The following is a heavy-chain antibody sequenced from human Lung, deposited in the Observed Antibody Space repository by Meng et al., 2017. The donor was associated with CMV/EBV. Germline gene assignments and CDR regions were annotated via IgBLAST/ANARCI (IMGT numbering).Heavy chain of an antibody. CDR2: IYHSGST. CDR1: GGSISSSSW. CDR3: ASFPPPGKQWLVTDY. D-gene: IGHD6-19*01. V-gene: IGHV4-4*02. Sequence: QGQLPGPGPGLVTPSWTLSLTCAFSGGSISSSSWWSWVRQPPGKGLEWIGEIYHSGSTNYNPSLKSRVTISVDKSKNQFSLKLSSVTAADTAVYYCASFPPPGKQWLVTDYWGQGTLVTVSS. J-gene: IGHJ4*02.